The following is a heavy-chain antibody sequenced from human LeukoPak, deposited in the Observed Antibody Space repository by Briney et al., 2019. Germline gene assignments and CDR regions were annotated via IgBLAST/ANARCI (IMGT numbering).Heavy chain of an antibody. CDR1: GFTFSSYG. V-gene: IGHV3-7*01. J-gene: IGHJ6*03. CDR2: IKQDGSEK. CDR3: ARDRSWYNWNQPPGYMDV. Sequence: PGGSLRLSCAASGFTFSSYGMSWVRQAPGKGLEGVANIKQDGSEKYYVDSVKGRFTISRDNAKNSLYLQMNSLRAEDTAVYYCARDRSWYNWNQPPGYMDVWGKGTTVTVSS. D-gene: IGHD1-20*01.